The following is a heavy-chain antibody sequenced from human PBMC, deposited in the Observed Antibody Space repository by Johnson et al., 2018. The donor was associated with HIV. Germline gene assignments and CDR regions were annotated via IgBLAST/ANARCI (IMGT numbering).Heavy chain of an antibody. Sequence: QVQLVESGGGVVQPGGSLRLSCAASGFTFSTFGMHWVRQAQGKGLDWVAVISYDGSNKYYADSVKGRSTISRDNSKNTPFLHMNSLRADDTAVYYCAIGRGEFPRHAFDIWGQGTMVTVSS. CDR3: AIGRGEFPRHAFDI. J-gene: IGHJ3*02. V-gene: IGHV3-30*19. D-gene: IGHD3-10*01. CDR2: ISYDGSNK. CDR1: GFTFSTFG.